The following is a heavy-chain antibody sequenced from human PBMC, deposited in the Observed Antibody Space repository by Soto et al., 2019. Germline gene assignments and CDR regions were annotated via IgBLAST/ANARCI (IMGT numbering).Heavy chain of an antibody. CDR3: ARVNPHHLAYCGGDCYSPSFDY. J-gene: IGHJ4*02. Sequence: GGSLRLSCAASGFTFSSYGMHWVRQAPGKGLEWGAVIWYDGSNKYYADSVKGRFTISRDNSKNTLYLQMNSLRAEDTAVYYCARVNPHHLAYCGGDCYSPSFDYWGQGTLVTGSS. V-gene: IGHV3-33*01. D-gene: IGHD2-21*02. CDR1: GFTFSSYG. CDR2: IWYDGSNK.